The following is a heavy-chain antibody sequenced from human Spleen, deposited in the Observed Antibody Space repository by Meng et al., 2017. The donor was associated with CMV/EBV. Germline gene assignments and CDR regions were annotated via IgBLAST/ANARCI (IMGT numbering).Heavy chain of an antibody. J-gene: IGHJ4*02. D-gene: IGHD2-2*01. CDR3: ARPPQSGTSHFDY. CDR1: GYPFSSHY. Sequence: ASVKVSCKASGYPFSSHYINWVRQAPGQGLEWMGIINPSGGSTDYAQKFQGRVTMTRDTSTSTVYMELSSLRSEDTAVYYCARPPQSGTSHFDYWGQGTLVTVSS. V-gene: IGHV1-46*01. CDR2: INPSGGST.